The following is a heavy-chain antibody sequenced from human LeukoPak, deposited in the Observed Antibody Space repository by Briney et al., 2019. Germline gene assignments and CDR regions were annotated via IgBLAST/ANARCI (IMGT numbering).Heavy chain of an antibody. V-gene: IGHV4-39*01. CDR3: ARRSMTTVTD. Sequence: SETLSLTCTVSGGSIGSSNYYWGWIRQPPGKGLEWIGSPYYSGSTYYNPSLKSRVTISVDTSRNQFSLKLSSVTAADTAVYYCARRSMTTVTDWGQGTLVTVSS. D-gene: IGHD4-17*01. CDR2: PYYSGST. J-gene: IGHJ4*02. CDR1: GGSIGSSNYY.